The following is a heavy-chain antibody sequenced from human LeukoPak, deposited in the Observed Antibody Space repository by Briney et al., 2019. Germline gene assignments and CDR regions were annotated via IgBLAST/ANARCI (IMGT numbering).Heavy chain of an antibody. CDR3: ASNWNYVRGYGMDV. D-gene: IGHD1-7*01. CDR1: GFTFSRNW. J-gene: IGHJ6*02. V-gene: IGHV3-7*01. CDR2: IKEDGSEE. Sequence: GGSLRLSCAASGFTFSRNWMSWVRQTPGKGLEWVANIKEDGSEEHYMDSVKGRFTISRDNAKNSLYLEMNSLRAEGTAVYYCASNWNYVRGYGMDVWGQGTTVIVSS.